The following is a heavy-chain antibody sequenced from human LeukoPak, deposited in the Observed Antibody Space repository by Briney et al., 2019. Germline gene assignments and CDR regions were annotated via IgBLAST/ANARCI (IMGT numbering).Heavy chain of an antibody. Sequence: GGSLRLSCAASGFTVSSNYMSWVRQAPGKGLDWVSVIYSGGSTYYADSVKVRFTISRDNSKNTLYLQMNSLRSEDTAVYYCAKDGDSSGYNFDYWGQGTLVTVSS. V-gene: IGHV3-66*01. CDR3: AKDGDSSGYNFDY. D-gene: IGHD3-22*01. CDR1: GFTVSSNY. J-gene: IGHJ4*02. CDR2: IYSGGST.